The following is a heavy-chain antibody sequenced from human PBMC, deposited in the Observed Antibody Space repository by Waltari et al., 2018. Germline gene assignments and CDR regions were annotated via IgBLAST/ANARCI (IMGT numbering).Heavy chain of an antibody. D-gene: IGHD5-12*01. CDR1: GGSIRSYY. Sequence: QVQLQESGPGLVKPSETLSLTCTVSGGSIRSYYWSWIRQPPGKGLEWIGYIYYSGSTSANHSLKSRVTISVDTSKNQFSLKLSSVTAADTAVYYCAGDIVAAYQDAFDIWGQGTMVTVSS. J-gene: IGHJ3*02. CDR2: IYYSGST. V-gene: IGHV4-59*08. CDR3: AGDIVAAYQDAFDI.